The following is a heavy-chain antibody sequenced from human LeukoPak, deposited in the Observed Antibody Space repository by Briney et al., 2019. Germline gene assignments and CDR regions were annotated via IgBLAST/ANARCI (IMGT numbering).Heavy chain of an antibody. Sequence: GGSLRLSCAASGFTFSSYSMNWVRQAPGKGLEWVSSISSSSSYIYYADSVKGRFTISRDNAKNSLYLQMNSLIAEDTAVYYCARDQGSGYDILTGHGDYWGQGTLVTVSS. CDR2: ISSSSSYI. J-gene: IGHJ4*02. D-gene: IGHD3-9*01. CDR3: ARDQGSGYDILTGHGDY. CDR1: GFTFSSYS. V-gene: IGHV3-21*01.